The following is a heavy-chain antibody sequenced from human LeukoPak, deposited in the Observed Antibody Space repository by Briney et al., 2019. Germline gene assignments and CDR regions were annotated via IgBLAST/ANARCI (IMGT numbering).Heavy chain of an antibody. J-gene: IGHJ4*02. V-gene: IGHV3-48*01. CDR2: ISSSSSTI. D-gene: IGHD3-3*01. Sequence: GGSLRLSCAASGFTFSSYSMNWVRQAPGKGLEWGSYISSSSSTIYYADSVEGRLTISRDNAKNSLYLQMNSLRAEDTAVYYCARRYDFWSGYYTDYFDYWGQGTLVTVSS. CDR3: ARRYDFWSGYYTDYFDY. CDR1: GFTFSSYS.